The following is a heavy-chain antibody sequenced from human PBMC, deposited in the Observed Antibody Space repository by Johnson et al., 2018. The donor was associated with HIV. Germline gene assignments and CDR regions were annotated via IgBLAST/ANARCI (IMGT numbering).Heavy chain of an antibody. CDR1: GFPFGDYA. CDR3: TGGRDLRAFDI. V-gene: IGHV3-49*03. CDR2: IRSKAYGETT. Sequence: VQLVESGGGLVEPGRSLRLSCTTSGFPFGDYAMSWFRQAPGKGLEWVSFIRSKAYGETTEYAASVNGRFTISRDDSKSVAFLQMNSQKTEDTAVYFCTGGRDLRAFDIWGQGTMVTVSS. D-gene: IGHD2-21*02. J-gene: IGHJ3*02.